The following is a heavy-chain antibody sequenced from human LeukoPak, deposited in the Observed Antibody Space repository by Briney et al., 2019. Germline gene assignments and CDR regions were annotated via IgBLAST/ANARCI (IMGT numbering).Heavy chain of an antibody. CDR1: GFTFSSYA. J-gene: IGHJ4*02. D-gene: IGHD1-26*01. Sequence: GGSLRLSCAASGFTFSSYAMNWVRQAPGKGLEWVSAISGSGGSTYYFVKGRFTISRDDSKNTLYLQMNSLRAEDTAVYYCAKENSGKYPDYWGQGTLVTVSS. V-gene: IGHV3-23*01. CDR3: AKENSGKYPDY. CDR2: ISGSGGST.